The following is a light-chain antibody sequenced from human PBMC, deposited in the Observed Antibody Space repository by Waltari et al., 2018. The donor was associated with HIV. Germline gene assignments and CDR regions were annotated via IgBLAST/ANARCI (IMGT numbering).Light chain of an antibody. CDR3: ASWDDGLRGHV. CDR2: RNN. CDR1: HSNIGSTF. J-gene: IGLJ1*01. Sequence: QSGLTQPPSASGTPGQRLSISCAGNHSNIGSTFVFWYRQIPGAAPTLLVYRNNQRPSGVGDRFSGSRSGASASLVISGLRVEDETDYYCASWDDGLRGHVFGSGTTVSV. V-gene: IGLV1-47*01.